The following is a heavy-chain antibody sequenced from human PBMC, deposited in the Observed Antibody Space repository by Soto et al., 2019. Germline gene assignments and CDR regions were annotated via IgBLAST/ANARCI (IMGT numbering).Heavy chain of an antibody. CDR1: GFTFSSYG. CDR2: IWYDGSNK. V-gene: IGHV3-33*01. CDR3: ARYGMVLELGDFPNPQDAFYI. J-gene: IGHJ3*02. Sequence: QVQLVESGGGVVQPGRSLRLSCAASGFTFSSYGMHWVRQAPGKGLEWVAVIWYDGSNKYYADSVKGRFTISRDNSKNTLYLQMTRLSAEDTAVYYCARYGMVLELGDFPNPQDAFYIWCQGTMVTVSS. D-gene: IGHD3-10*01.